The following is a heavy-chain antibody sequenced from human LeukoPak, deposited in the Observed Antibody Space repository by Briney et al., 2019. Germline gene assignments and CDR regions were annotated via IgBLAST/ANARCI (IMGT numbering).Heavy chain of an antibody. CDR3: ARGHSSSWYSYYYYYMDV. J-gene: IGHJ6*03. CDR2: ISAYNGNT. Sequence: GASVKVSCKASGYTFTSYGISWVRQAPGQGLEWMGWISAYNGNTNYAQKLQGRVTMTTDTSTSTAYMELRILRSDDTAVYYCARGHSSSWYSYYYYYMDVWGKGTTVTVSS. V-gene: IGHV1-18*01. CDR1: GYTFTSYG. D-gene: IGHD6-13*01.